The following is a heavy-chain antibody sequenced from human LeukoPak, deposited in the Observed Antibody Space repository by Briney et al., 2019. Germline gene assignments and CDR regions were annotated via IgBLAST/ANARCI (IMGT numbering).Heavy chain of an antibody. Sequence: ASVTVSCKASGYTFTIYDINWVRQATGQGLEWMGWMNPNSGNTGYAQKFQGRATITRNTSISTAYMELSSLRSEDTAVYYCARVQTGYSSTGYYYYYMDGWGKGTTVTVSS. D-gene: IGHD6-13*01. CDR2: MNPNSGNT. CDR3: ARVQTGYSSTGYYYYYMDG. CDR1: GYTFTIYD. J-gene: IGHJ6*03. V-gene: IGHV1-8*03.